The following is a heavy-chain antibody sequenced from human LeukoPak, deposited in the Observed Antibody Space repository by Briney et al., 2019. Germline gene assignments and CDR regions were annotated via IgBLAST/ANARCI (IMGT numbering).Heavy chain of an antibody. V-gene: IGHV3-7*01. CDR2: IKQDGSEK. CDR1: GFTFSSYW. J-gene: IGHJ4*02. D-gene: IGHD3-22*01. Sequence: PGGSLRLSCAASGFTFSSYWMSWVRQAPGKGLEWVASIKQDGSEKYYVDSVEGRFTISRDNAKNSLYLQMNSLRAEDTAVYYCARWGTYYYDSSGYYGFDYWGQGTLVTVSS. CDR3: ARWGTYYYDSSGYYGFDY.